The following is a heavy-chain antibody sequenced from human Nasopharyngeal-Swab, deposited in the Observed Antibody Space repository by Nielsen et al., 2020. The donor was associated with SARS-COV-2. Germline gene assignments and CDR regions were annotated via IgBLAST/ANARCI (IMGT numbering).Heavy chain of an antibody. CDR2: IYTSGGT. D-gene: IGHD3-22*01. CDR3: ARDHAMIIDY. V-gene: IGHV4-61*02. CDR1: GGSISSGSYY. J-gene: IGHJ4*02. Sequence: SETLSLTCTVSGGSISSGSYYWSWIRQPAGKGLEWIGRIYTSGGTNYNPSLKSRVTISVDTSKNQFSLKLSSVTAADTAVYYCARDHAMIIDYWGQGTLVTVSS.